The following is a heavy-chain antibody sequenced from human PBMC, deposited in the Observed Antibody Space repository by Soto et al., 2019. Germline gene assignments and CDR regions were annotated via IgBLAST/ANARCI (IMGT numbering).Heavy chain of an antibody. Sequence: PSETLSLTCAISGGSFSANHWSWIRQSPGQGLEWIGEITLGGSTNYSPSLKSRVSISVDEGKKQFSLEMTSVTAADTAVYYCARGYSSFWSHDHWVDPWGQGILVTVSS. CDR1: GGSFSANH. CDR2: ITLGGST. J-gene: IGHJ5*02. D-gene: IGHD3-22*01. V-gene: IGHV4-34*01. CDR3: ARGYSSFWSHDHWVDP.